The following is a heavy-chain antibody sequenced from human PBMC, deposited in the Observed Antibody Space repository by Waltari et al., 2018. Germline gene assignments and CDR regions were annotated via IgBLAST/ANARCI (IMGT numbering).Heavy chain of an antibody. J-gene: IGHJ3*02. Sequence: EVQLVESGGGLVQPGGSLRLSCAASGFTFSSYAMSWVRQAPGKGLEWVSAISGSGVSTYYADSVKGRFTISRDNSKNTLYLQMNSLRAEDTAVYYCAKSLLLWFGELSGAFDIWGQGTMVTVSS. CDR1: GFTFSSYA. CDR2: ISGSGVST. D-gene: IGHD3-10*01. V-gene: IGHV3-23*04. CDR3: AKSLLLWFGELSGAFDI.